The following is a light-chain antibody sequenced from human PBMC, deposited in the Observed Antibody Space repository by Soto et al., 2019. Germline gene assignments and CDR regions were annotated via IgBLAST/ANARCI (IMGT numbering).Light chain of an antibody. CDR2: RTS. CDR3: QQYNSFPGT. J-gene: IGKJ1*01. V-gene: IGKV1-5*03. CDR1: QTIGTW. Sequence: IQMTQSPSTLSASVGDRVTITCRASQTIGTWLAWDQQKPGKAPKLLISRTSTLESGVPSRFSGSGSGTEFTLTISSLQPDDFATYHCQQYNSFPGTFGQGTKVE.